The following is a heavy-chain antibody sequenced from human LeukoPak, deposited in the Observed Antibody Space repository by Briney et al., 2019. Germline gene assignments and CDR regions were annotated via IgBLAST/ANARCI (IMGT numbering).Heavy chain of an antibody. D-gene: IGHD3-22*01. V-gene: IGHV4-59*01. CDR1: GGSISSYY. CDR3: ARAHSSSGSFH. J-gene: IGHJ4*02. Sequence: KTSETLSLTCTVSGGSISSYYWSWIRQPPGKGLEWIGYIYYSGSTNYNPSLKSRVTISVDTSKNQFSLKLSSVTAADTAVYYCARAHSSSGSFHWGQGTLVTVSS. CDR2: IYYSGST.